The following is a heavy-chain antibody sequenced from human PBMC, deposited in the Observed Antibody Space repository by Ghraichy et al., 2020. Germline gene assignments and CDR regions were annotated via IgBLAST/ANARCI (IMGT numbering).Heavy chain of an antibody. CDR3: AREQAGTVAFDI. D-gene: IGHD6-19*01. Sequence: GGSLRLSCAASGFTFSSYDMHWVRQATGKGLEWVSAIGTAGDTYYPGSVKGRFTISRENAKNSLYLQMNSLRAGDTAVYYCAREQAGTVAFDIWGQGTMVTVSS. V-gene: IGHV3-13*04. CDR2: IGTAGDT. J-gene: IGHJ3*02. CDR1: GFTFSSYD.